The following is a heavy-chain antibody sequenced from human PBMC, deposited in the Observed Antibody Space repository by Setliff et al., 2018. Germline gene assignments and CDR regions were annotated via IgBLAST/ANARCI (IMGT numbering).Heavy chain of an antibody. CDR2: VYYSGST. CDR3: ARDRITIFGVVIPFDY. D-gene: IGHD3-3*01. CDR1: GGSISSSNYF. J-gene: IGHJ4*02. V-gene: IGHV4-39*07. Sequence: SETLSLTCTVSGGSISSSNYFWGWIRQSPRKGLEWIGSVYYSGSTYYNPSLKSRVTISVDTSKNQFSLKLSSVTAADTAVYYCARDRITIFGVVIPFDYWGQGTLVTVS.